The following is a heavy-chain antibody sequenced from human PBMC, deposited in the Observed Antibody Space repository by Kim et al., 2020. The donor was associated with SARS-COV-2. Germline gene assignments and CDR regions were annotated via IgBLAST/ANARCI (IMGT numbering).Heavy chain of an antibody. CDR3: ARVWFGELFPLLWYGMDV. CDR2: ISAYNGNT. V-gene: IGHV1-18*04. Sequence: ASVKVSCKASGYTFTSYGISWVRQAPGQGLEWMGWISAYNGNTNYAQKLQGRVTMTTDTSTSTAYMELRSLRSDDTAVYYCARVWFGELFPLLWYGMDVWGQGTTVTVSS. CDR1: GYTFTSYG. J-gene: IGHJ6*02. D-gene: IGHD3-10*01.